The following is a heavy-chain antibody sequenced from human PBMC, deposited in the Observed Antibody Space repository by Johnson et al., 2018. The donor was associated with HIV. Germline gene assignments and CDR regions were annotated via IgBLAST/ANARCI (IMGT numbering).Heavy chain of an antibody. V-gene: IGHV3-74*01. D-gene: IGHD3-16*01. J-gene: IGHJ3*02. Sequence: EVQLVESGGALVQPGGSLRLSCAASGFTFDYYWMHWVRQAPGKGLVWVSHIHSDETDTTYADSVKGRFTISRDNSKNTLYLQMNSLRAEDTAVYYCAREDPPGLLRRSGAFDIWGQGTMVTVSS. CDR2: IHSDETDT. CDR3: AREDPPGLLRRSGAFDI. CDR1: GFTFDYYW.